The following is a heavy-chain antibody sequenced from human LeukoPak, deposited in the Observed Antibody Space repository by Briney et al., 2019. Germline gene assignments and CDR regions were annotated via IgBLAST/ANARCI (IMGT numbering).Heavy chain of an antibody. V-gene: IGHV3-30*19. CDR3: ARLWTLDGMDV. D-gene: IGHD5-18*01. CDR1: GFTFSSYG. Sequence: GRSLRLSCAASGFTFSSYGMHWVRQAPGKGLEWVAVIWYDGSNKYYADSVKGRFTISRDNSKNTLYLQMNSLRAEDTAVYYCARLWTLDGMDVWGQGTTVTVSS. J-gene: IGHJ6*02. CDR2: IWYDGSNK.